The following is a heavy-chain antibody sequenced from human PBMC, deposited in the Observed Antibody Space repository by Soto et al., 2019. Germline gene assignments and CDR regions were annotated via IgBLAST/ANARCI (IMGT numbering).Heavy chain of an antibody. CDR3: ARQGLGQLHGLVDV. V-gene: IGHV4-30-4*01. J-gene: IGHJ6*02. CDR2: IYHSGST. CDR1: GGSISSGDYY. D-gene: IGHD3-10*01. Sequence: PSETLSLTCTVSGGSISSGDYYWSWIRQPPGKGLEWIGYIYHSGSTYYNPSLKSRVTISVDRSKNQFSLKVSSVTAADTALYYCARQGLGQLHGLVDVWGPGTTVTVSS.